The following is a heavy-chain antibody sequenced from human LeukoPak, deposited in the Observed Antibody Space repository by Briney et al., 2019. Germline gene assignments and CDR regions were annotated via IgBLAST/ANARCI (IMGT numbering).Heavy chain of an antibody. V-gene: IGHV1-69*13. J-gene: IGHJ4*02. Sequence: SVKVSCKASGGTFTIYAISWVRQAPGQGLEWMGGIIPIFGRANYAQKFQGRVTITADEYTSTAYMELSSLRSEDTAVYYCARGWNYDFWSGSPSDYWGQGTLVTVSS. CDR3: ARGWNYDFWSGSPSDY. D-gene: IGHD3-3*01. CDR2: IIPIFGRA. CDR1: GGTFTIYA.